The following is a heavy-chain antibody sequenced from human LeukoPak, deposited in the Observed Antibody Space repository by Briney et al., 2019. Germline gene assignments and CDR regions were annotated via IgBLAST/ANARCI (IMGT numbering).Heavy chain of an antibody. V-gene: IGHV3-48*01. Sequence: PGGSLRLSCAASGFRLNDYNMNWVRQAPGKGLEWISYIFSGRGSKNYADSVKGRFTISRDNAKNSLYLQMNSLRAEDTAVYYCTTSRPQGGACDYWGQGTLVTVSS. CDR2: IFSGRGSK. D-gene: IGHD1-14*01. CDR1: GFRLNDYN. CDR3: TTSRPQGGACDY. J-gene: IGHJ4*02.